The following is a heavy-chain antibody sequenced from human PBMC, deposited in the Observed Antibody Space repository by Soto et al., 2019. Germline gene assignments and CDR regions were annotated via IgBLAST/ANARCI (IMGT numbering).Heavy chain of an antibody. J-gene: IGHJ6*02. CDR3: ARSEEDSDYYYYGMDV. V-gene: IGHV6-1*01. D-gene: IGHD2-15*01. CDR2: TYYRSRWYS. CDR1: GDTVSSNSVA. Sequence: QTLSLTCVGSGDTVSSNSVAWNWVRQSPSRGLEWLGRTYYRSRWYSDYAVSVRSRIDINADTSKSQVSLQLNSVTPEDTAVYYCARSEEDSDYYYYGMDVWGQGTTVTVSS.